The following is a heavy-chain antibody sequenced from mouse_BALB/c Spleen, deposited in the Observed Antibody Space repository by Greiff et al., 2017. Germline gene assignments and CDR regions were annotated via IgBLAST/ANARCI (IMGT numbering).Heavy chain of an antibody. CDR3: ASYYDYDGFAY. D-gene: IGHD2-4*01. CDR1: GYSFTGYY. CDR2: INPYNGAT. Sequence: EVQGVESGPELVKPGASVKISCKASGYSFTGYYMHWVKQSHVKSLEWIGRINPYNGATSYNQNFKDKASLTVDKSSSTAYMELHSLTSEDSAVYYCASYYDYDGFAYWGQGTLVTVSA. V-gene: IGHV1-31*01. J-gene: IGHJ3*01.